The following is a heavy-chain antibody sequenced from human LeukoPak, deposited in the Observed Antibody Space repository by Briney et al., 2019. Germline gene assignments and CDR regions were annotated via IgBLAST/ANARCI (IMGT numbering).Heavy chain of an antibody. D-gene: IGHD1-26*01. CDR3: ARALSGTYGLFQH. J-gene: IGHJ1*01. Sequence: ETLSLTCTVSGGSVSNYYWSWILQPPVKGLEWIGYIYYSGSTYYNPSLRSRVTISVDTSKNQFSLNLNSVTAADTAVYYCARALSGTYGLFQHWGQGTLVTVSS. CDR1: GGSVSNYY. V-gene: IGHV4-59*02. CDR2: IYYSGST.